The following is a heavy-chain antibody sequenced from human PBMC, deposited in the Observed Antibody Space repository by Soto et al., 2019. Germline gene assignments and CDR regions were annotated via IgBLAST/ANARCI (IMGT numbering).Heavy chain of an antibody. V-gene: IGHV4-30-4*01. CDR1: VGSISNGDYY. D-gene: IGHD3-3*01. Sequence: SETLSLTCTVSVGSISNGDYYWAWIRQPPGKGLEWIGYTSYSGSTYYNPSLKSRVYTSLDTSKNQISLYVNSVTAADTAVYYCARIGTILDIVTNNWFDPWGQGTLVTVSS. J-gene: IGHJ5*02. CDR2: TSYSGST. CDR3: ARIGTILDIVTNNWFDP.